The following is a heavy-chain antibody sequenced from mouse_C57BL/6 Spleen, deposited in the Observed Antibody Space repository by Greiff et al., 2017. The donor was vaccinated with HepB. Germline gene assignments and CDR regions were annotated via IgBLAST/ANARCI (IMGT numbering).Heavy chain of an antibody. J-gene: IGHJ3*01. V-gene: IGHV1-52*01. CDR3: ARFERLSWFAY. CDR2: IDPSDSET. Sequence: VQLQQPGAELVRPGSSVKLSCKASGYTFTSYWMHWVKQRPIQGLEWIGNIDPSDSETHYNQKFKDKATLTVDKSSSTAYMQLSSLTSEDSAVYYCARFERLSWFAYWGQGTLVTVSA. D-gene: IGHD3-2*02. CDR1: GYTFTSYW.